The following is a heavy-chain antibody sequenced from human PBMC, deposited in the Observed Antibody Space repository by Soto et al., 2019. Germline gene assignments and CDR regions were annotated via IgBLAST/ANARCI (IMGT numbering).Heavy chain of an antibody. CDR2: ISNRGGRT. CDR3: ARDCTIFGVVRGWFDP. D-gene: IGHD3-3*01. Sequence: EVQLLESGGGLVQPGGSLRLSCAASGFTFRSYAMSWVRQAPGKGLEWVSGISNRGGRTYHADAVKGRFTISRDNSKNTLYLQMNSLRAEDTAVYYCARDCTIFGVVRGWFDPWGQGTLVTVSS. CDR1: GFTFRSYA. J-gene: IGHJ5*02. V-gene: IGHV3-23*01.